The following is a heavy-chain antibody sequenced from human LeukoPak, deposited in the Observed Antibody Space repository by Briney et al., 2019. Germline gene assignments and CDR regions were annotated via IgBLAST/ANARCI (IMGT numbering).Heavy chain of an antibody. CDR1: GFTFSSYW. J-gene: IGHJ6*03. D-gene: IGHD3-10*01. Sequence: PGGSLRLSCAASGFTFSSYWMHWVRQAPGKGLEWVSGINWNGDNIVYADSVKGRFTISRDNAKNSLYLQMNSLKTEDTALYYCTRAYGSGSYSYYMDVWGKGTTVTVSS. CDR2: INWNGDNI. V-gene: IGHV3-20*04. CDR3: TRAYGSGSYSYYMDV.